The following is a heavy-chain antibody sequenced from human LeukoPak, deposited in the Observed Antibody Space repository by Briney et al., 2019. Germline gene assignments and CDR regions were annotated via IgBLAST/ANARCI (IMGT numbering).Heavy chain of an antibody. CDR1: GFTFANYA. J-gene: IGHJ6*03. D-gene: IGHD3-16*01. CDR3: TNLGHGGYYSYMDV. Sequence: GGSLRLSCAVSGFTFANYAMTWVRQAPGKGLESVSSISTDGTTYYAHSVKGRFTLSRGNYKNTLFLQISSPRAEGQAGLYCTNLGHGGYYSYMDVWGKGTTVTVSS. CDR2: ISTDGTT. V-gene: IGHV3-23*01.